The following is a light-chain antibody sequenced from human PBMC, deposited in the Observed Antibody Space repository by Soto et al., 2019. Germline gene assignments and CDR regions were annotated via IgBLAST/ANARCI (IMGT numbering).Light chain of an antibody. Sequence: DIQMTQSPSTLSASVGDRVTITCRASQSISSWLAWYQQKPGKAPNLLIYDASILESGVPSRVSGSGSGTEFTLTISSLQPDDFATYYCQQYNSYSWTFGQGTKVEVK. J-gene: IGKJ1*01. CDR1: QSISSW. CDR3: QQYNSYSWT. CDR2: DAS. V-gene: IGKV1-5*01.